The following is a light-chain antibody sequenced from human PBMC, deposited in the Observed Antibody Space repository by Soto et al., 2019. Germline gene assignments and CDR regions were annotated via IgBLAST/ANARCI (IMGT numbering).Light chain of an antibody. CDR2: HAS. Sequence: EIVLTQSPGTLSLSPGERATLSCRASQRVDSTDFAWYQQKPGQAPRLLIDHASSRAAGMPDRFSGTGSAKDFTLTISSLEPEDFAVYYCQHYQHSPWTVGQGTKVEIK. CDR1: QRVDSTD. V-gene: IGKV3-20*01. J-gene: IGKJ1*01. CDR3: QHYQHSPWT.